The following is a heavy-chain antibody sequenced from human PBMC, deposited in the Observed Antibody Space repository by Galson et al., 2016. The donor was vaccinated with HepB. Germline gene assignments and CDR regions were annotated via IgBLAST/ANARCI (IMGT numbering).Heavy chain of an antibody. J-gene: IGHJ4*02. CDR1: GFTFSGSA. Sequence: SLRLSCAASGFTFSGSAMHWVRQASGKGLEWVGRIRSNANSYATAYAASVEGRFTISRDDSKNTAYLQMNSLKTEDTAEYYCTRHGNARGGSPFDYWGQGTVVSVSS. CDR2: IRSNANSYAT. D-gene: IGHD1-26*01. CDR3: TRHGNARGGSPFDY. V-gene: IGHV3-73*01.